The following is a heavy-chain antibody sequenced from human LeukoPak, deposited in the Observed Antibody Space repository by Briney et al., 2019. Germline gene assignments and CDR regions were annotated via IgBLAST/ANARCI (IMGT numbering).Heavy chain of an antibody. J-gene: IGHJ6*03. CDR1: GGTFSSYA. Sequence: ASVKVSCKASGGTFSSYAISWVRQAPGQGLEWMGGIIPIFGTANYAQKFQGRVTITADESTSTAYMELSSLRSEDTAVYYCARALRDYGGYYYYMDAWGKGTTVTISS. CDR3: ARALRDYGGYYYYMDA. V-gene: IGHV1-69*13. D-gene: IGHD4-23*01. CDR2: IIPIFGTA.